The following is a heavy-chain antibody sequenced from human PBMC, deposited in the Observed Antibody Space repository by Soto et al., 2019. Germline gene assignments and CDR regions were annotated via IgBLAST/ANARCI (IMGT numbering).Heavy chain of an antibody. J-gene: IGHJ6*02. V-gene: IGHV1-8*01. Sequence: VASVKVSCKASGYTFTSYDINWVRQATGQGLEWMGWMNPNSGNTGYAQKFQGRVTMTRNTSISTAYMELSSLRSEDTAVYYCIVVVSYYYGMDVWGQGTTVTVSS. CDR3: IVVVSYYYGMDV. D-gene: IGHD3-22*01. CDR1: GYTFTSYD. CDR2: MNPNSGNT.